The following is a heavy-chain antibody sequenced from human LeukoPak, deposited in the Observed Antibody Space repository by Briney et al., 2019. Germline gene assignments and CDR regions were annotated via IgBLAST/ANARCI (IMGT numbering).Heavy chain of an antibody. Sequence: PSETLSLTCTVSGGSISDSNYYWGWIRQPPGRGLEWIANIYCSGSTYYSPSLKSRVTVSVDTSKNQFSLKLSSVTAADTAIYYCARQSTIEAAKIDPWGQGSLVTVSS. V-gene: IGHV4-39*01. CDR3: ARQSTIEAAKIDP. J-gene: IGHJ5*02. CDR2: IYCSGST. D-gene: IGHD6-25*01. CDR1: GGSISDSNYY.